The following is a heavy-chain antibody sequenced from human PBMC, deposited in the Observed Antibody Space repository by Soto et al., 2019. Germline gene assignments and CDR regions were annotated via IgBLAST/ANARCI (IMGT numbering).Heavy chain of an antibody. D-gene: IGHD5-18*01. J-gene: IGHJ4*02. CDR2: IYYSGST. CDR1: EGYIISGGDY. CDR3: ASDSYGSLGLDY. V-gene: IGHV4-31*03. Sequence: PLETQSLTCTVAEGYIISGGDYWSWIHQHPGKGLEWIGYIYYSGSTYYNPSLKSRVTISVDTSKNQFSLKLSSVTAADTAVYYCASDSYGSLGLDYWGQGTLVTVSS.